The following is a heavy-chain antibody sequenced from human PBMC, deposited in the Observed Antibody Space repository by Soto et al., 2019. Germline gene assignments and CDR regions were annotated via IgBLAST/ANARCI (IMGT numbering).Heavy chain of an antibody. CDR1: GGTFSSYA. CDR3: ARESRYCSGGSCYFLPGIDY. D-gene: IGHD2-15*01. Sequence: QVQLVQSGAEVKKPGSSVKVSCKASGGTFSSYAISWVRQAPGQGLEWMGGIIPIFGTANYAQKFQGRVTIPADESTSTAYMELSILRAEDTAVYYCARESRYCSGGSCYFLPGIDYWGQGTLVTVSS. V-gene: IGHV1-69*12. J-gene: IGHJ4*02. CDR2: IIPIFGTA.